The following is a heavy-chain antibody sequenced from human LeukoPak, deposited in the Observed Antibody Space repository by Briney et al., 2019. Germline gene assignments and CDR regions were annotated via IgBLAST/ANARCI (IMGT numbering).Heavy chain of an antibody. CDR1: GYSISSGYY. CDR2: IYHSGST. CDR3: ARGGHGGSYYYYYMDV. J-gene: IGHJ6*03. D-gene: IGHD1-26*01. Sequence: SETLSLTCTVSGYSISSGYYWGWIRQPPGKGLEWIGSIYHSGSTYYNPSLKSRVTISVDTSKNQFSLKLSSVTATDTAVYYCARGGHGGSYYYYYMDVWGKGTTVTVSS. V-gene: IGHV4-38-2*02.